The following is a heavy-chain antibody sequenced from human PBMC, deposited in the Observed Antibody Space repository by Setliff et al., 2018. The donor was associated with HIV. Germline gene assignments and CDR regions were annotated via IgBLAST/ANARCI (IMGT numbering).Heavy chain of an antibody. D-gene: IGHD1-26*01. Sequence: SLTCTVSGGSISNSRYYWSWIRQPPGKGLEWIGSIYYSGSTYYNPSLKSRVTISVDTSKNQFSLKLSSVTAADTAVYYCARVRGSSYFGTFDYWGQGALVTVSS. CDR1: GGSISNSRYY. CDR2: IYYSGST. J-gene: IGHJ4*02. V-gene: IGHV4-39*07. CDR3: ARVRGSSYFGTFDY.